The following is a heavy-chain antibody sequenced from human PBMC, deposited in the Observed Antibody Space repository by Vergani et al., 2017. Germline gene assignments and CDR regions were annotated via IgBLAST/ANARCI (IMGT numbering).Heavy chain of an antibody. CDR3: AAVRGAWGYFDY. D-gene: IGHD3-10*01. J-gene: IGHJ4*02. V-gene: IGHV3-74*01. CDR1: GFTFSRYW. CDR2: ISSDGSST. Sequence: EVQLVESGGGLVQTGGSLRLSCAASGFTFSRYWMHWVRQAPGKGRVGVSRISSDGSSTSCADSVKGRFTISRDNAKNTLYLQMNSLRAEDTAVYYCAAVRGAWGYFDYWGQGTLVTVSS.